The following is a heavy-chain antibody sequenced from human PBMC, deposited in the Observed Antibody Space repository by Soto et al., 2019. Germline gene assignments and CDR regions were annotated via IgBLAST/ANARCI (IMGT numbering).Heavy chain of an antibody. CDR2: IYYSGST. CDR3: ARMSDYYDSSGYYYVGAFDI. J-gene: IGHJ3*02. Sequence: PSETLSLTCTVSGGSISSYYWSWLRQPPGKGPERIGYIYYSGSTNYNPSLKSRVTISVDTSKNQFSLKLSSVTAADTAVYSCARMSDYYDSSGYYYVGAFDIWGEAKMVTV. D-gene: IGHD3-22*01. V-gene: IGHV4-59*01. CDR1: GGSISSYY.